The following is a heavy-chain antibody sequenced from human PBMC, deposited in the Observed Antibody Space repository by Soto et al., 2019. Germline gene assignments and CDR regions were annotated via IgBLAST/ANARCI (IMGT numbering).Heavy chain of an antibody. CDR1: GFTFSSYA. J-gene: IGHJ4*02. CDR2: IDGSGRNT. V-gene: IGHV3-23*01. D-gene: IGHD2-15*01. Sequence: SLRLSCAASGFTFSSYAMSWVHQAPGKGLEWVSGIDGSGRNTYYADSVKGRFTISRDNSKNTLSVQMDSLRVEDTALYYCAKDGGSVCSGGTCYFQAPDYWGQGTLVTVSS. CDR3: AKDGGSVCSGGTCYFQAPDY.